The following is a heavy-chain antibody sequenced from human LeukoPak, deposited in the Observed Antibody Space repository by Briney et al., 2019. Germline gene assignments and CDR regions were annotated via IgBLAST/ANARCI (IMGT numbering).Heavy chain of an antibody. Sequence: GGSLRLSCAASGFTFSSYEMNWVRQAPGKGLEWVSYISSSGSTIYYADSVKGRFTISRDNAKNSLYLQMNSLRAEDTAVYYCARASSYYDSSGYYYDYWGQGTLVTVSS. D-gene: IGHD3-22*01. CDR1: GFTFSSYE. CDR3: ARASSYYDSSGYYYDY. CDR2: ISSSGSTI. J-gene: IGHJ4*02. V-gene: IGHV3-48*03.